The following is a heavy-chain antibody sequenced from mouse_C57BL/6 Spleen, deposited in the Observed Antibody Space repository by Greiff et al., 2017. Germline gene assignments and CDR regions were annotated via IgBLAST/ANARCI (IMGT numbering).Heavy chain of an antibody. J-gene: IGHJ3*01. CDR2: IYPSDSET. V-gene: IGHV1-61*01. CDR1: GYTFTSYW. D-gene: IGHD3-3*01. Sequence: QVQLQQPGAELVRPGSSVKLSCKASGYTFTSYWMDWVKQRPGQGLEWIGNIYPSDSETHYNQKFKDKATLTVDKSSSTAYMQLSSLTSEDSAVYYCAREEGTGFAYWGQGTLVTVSA. CDR3: AREEGTGFAY.